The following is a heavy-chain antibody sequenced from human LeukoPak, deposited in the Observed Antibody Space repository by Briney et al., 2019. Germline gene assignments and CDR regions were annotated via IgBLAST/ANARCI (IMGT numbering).Heavy chain of an antibody. CDR2: ISFDGSKK. CDR1: GFTFSSYG. D-gene: IGHD1-1*01. J-gene: IGHJ4*02. V-gene: IGHV3-30*18. CDR3: AKGQNAGYNCAQD. Sequence: GGSLRLSCVASGFTFSSYGMHCVRQAPGKGLEWVAVISFDGSKKYYADSVTGRFTISRDNSQNTLYLQMHSLRAEDTAVYYCAKGQNAGYNCAQDWGQGTLVTVSS.